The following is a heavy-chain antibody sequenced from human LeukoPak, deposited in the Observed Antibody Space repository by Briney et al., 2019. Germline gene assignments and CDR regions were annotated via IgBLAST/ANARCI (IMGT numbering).Heavy chain of an antibody. CDR1: GFTFSSYG. CDR3: AKDLVTTVRYYFDY. Sequence: GGSLRLSCAASGFTFSSYGMHWVRQAPGKGLEWVAVISHDGNNKHYADSVKGRFTISRDNSKNTLYLQMNSLRAEDTAVYYCAKDLVTTVRYYFDYWGQGTLVTVSS. D-gene: IGHD4-17*01. CDR2: ISHDGNNK. J-gene: IGHJ4*02. V-gene: IGHV3-30*18.